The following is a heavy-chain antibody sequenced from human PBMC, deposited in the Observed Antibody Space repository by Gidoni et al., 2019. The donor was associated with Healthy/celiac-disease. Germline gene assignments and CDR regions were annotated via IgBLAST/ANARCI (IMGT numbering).Heavy chain of an antibody. CDR1: GGSISSGSYY. V-gene: IGHV4-61*02. Sequence: VQLQESVPGMVQPSHTLSITCTVSGGSISSGSYYWSWIRQPAGKGLEWIGRIYTSGSTNYNPSLKSRVTISVDTSKNQCSLKLSSVTAADTAVYYWASSNYYDRSGYEDYWGQGTLVTVSS. CDR3: ASSNYYDRSGYEDY. J-gene: IGHJ4*02. CDR2: IYTSGST. D-gene: IGHD3-22*01.